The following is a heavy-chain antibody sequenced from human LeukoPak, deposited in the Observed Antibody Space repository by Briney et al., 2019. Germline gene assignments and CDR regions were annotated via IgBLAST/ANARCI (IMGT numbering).Heavy chain of an antibody. CDR1: GYTFTGYY. V-gene: IGHV1-2*02. CDR2: INPNSGGT. D-gene: IGHD3-9*01. Sequence: ASVKVSCKASGYTFTGYYMHWVRQAPGQGLEWMGWINPNSGGTNYARKFQGRVTMTRDTSISTAYMELSRLRSDDTAVYYCARVLRYFDWLLGGDYWGQGTLVTVSS. J-gene: IGHJ4*02. CDR3: ARVLRYFDWLLGGDY.